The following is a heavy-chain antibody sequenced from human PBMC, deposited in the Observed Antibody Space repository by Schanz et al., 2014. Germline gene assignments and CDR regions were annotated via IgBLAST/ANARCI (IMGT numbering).Heavy chain of an antibody. Sequence: QVQLVQSGAEVKKPGASATVSCKASGYTFNNHGISWVRQAPGQGLEWMGIINPSGGSTSYAQKFQGRVTMTRDTSTSTVYMELSSLRSEDTAVYYCARDGEAAAGCDYWGQGTLVTVSS. V-gene: IGHV1-46*02. D-gene: IGHD6-13*01. CDR1: GYTFNNHG. J-gene: IGHJ4*02. CDR3: ARDGEAAAGCDY. CDR2: INPSGGST.